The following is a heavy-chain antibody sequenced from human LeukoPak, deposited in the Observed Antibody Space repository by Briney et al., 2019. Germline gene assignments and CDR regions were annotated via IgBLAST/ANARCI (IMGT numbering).Heavy chain of an antibody. Sequence: GGSLRLSCAASGFTFSSYEMNWVRQAPGKGLEWVSYISSSGSTIYYADSVKGRFTISRDNAKNSLYLQMNSPRAEDTAVYYCARYSLQQLPPSYFDYWGQGTLVTVSS. D-gene: IGHD6-13*01. CDR2: ISSSGSTI. CDR3: ARYSLQQLPPSYFDY. CDR1: GFTFSSYE. V-gene: IGHV3-48*03. J-gene: IGHJ4*02.